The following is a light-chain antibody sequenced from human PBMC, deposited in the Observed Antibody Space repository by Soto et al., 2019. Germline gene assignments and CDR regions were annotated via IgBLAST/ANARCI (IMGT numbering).Light chain of an antibody. CDR1: QSFRGL. CDR3: QQRHMWPIT. Sequence: EVVLTQSPVTLSLSPGERATLSCRASQSFRGLLAWYKQKPGQAPRLLIYDAYNRATGIPPRFSGSGSGTDFTLTISSLEPEDSAMYYCQQRHMWPITFGQGTRLEIK. CDR2: DAY. V-gene: IGKV3-11*01. J-gene: IGKJ5*01.